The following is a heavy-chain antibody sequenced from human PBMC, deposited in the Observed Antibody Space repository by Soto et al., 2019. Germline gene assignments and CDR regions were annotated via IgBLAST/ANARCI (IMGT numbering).Heavy chain of an antibody. CDR1: GFPYTSYG. D-gene: IGHD3-10*01. CDR3: VGGQFYFDC. CDR2: ISYDGSDK. Sequence: QVQLVESGGGVDQPGRSLRLSCAASGFPYTSYGMHWVREGPDTGLEWVAIISYDGSDKYYADSVKGRFTISRDNSKNTLYLQMNSLRPEDTALYYCVGGQFYFDCRGQGTLVIVSS. J-gene: IGHJ4*02. V-gene: IGHV3-30*03.